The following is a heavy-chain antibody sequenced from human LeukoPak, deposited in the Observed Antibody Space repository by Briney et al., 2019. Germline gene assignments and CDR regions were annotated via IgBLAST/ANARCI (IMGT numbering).Heavy chain of an antibody. V-gene: IGHV4-4*07. CDR2: THATGPEWVGRIYEAGRT. Sequence: SETLSLTCAVYGDSMSNYFWTWVRQPTGKGLEWIGRTHATGPEWVGRIYEAGRTDYNPSLKNRVTLSLDRSKNQFSLQLNSVTPEDTAVYYCAREEYYYVDYWGQGTLVTVSS. CDR3: AREEYYYVDY. J-gene: IGHJ4*02. CDR1: GDSMSNYF. D-gene: IGHD3-10*01.